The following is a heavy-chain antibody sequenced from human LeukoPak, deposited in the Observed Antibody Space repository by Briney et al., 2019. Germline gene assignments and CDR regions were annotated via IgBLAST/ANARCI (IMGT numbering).Heavy chain of an antibody. J-gene: IGHJ4*02. Sequence: ASVKVSCKASGYTFTGYYMHWVRQAPGQGLEWMGWINPNSGGTNYAQKFQGRVTMTRDTSISTAYMELGRLRSDDTAVYYCARDEGGIATPHFDYWGQGTLVTVSS. CDR1: GYTFTGYY. V-gene: IGHV1-2*02. D-gene: IGHD6-13*01. CDR3: ARDEGGIATPHFDY. CDR2: INPNSGGT.